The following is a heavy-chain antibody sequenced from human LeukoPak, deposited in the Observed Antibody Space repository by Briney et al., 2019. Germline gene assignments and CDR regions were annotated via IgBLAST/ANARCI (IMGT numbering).Heavy chain of an antibody. Sequence: GGSLRLSCAASGFTLSDYWMTWVRQAPGKGLVCVSRINGDGSATRYADSVKGRFTISRDNAKNTLYLQMNSLRAEDTAVDYCVRDLGYCTNGICGAWGQGTLVTVSS. CDR2: INGDGSAT. D-gene: IGHD2-8*01. J-gene: IGHJ5*02. CDR3: VRDLGYCTNGICGA. CDR1: GFTLSDYW. V-gene: IGHV3-74*01.